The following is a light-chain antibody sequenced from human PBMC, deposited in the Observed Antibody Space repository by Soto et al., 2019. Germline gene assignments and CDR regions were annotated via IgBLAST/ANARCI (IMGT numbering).Light chain of an antibody. CDR3: QQYYSTPRLT. Sequence: DIVMTQSPDSLAVSLGERATINCKSSQRVLYSSNNKNYLAWYQHKPGQPPKLLIYWASTRESGVPDRFSGSGSGTDFTLTISSLQAEDVAVYYCQQYYSTPRLTFVGGTKVEIK. J-gene: IGKJ4*01. CDR1: QRVLYSSNNKNY. CDR2: WAS. V-gene: IGKV4-1*01.